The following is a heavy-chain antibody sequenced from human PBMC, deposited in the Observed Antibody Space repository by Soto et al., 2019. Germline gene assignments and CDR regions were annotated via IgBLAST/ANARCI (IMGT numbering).Heavy chain of an antibody. V-gene: IGHV4-4*03. Sequence: LPATLSLACAVSGGSFTSNNWWTWVRQPPGQGLEWIGEIYRTGRTNYNPSLKSRVTISLDKSENQFSLKVTSLTAADTAVYYCASRDPGTSVDYWGQGTLVTVSS. CDR1: GGSFTSNNW. J-gene: IGHJ4*02. D-gene: IGHD1-7*01. CDR3: ASRDPGTSVDY. CDR2: IYRTGRT.